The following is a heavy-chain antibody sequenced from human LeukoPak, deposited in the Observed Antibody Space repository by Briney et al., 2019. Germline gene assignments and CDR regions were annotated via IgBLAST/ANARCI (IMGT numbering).Heavy chain of an antibody. D-gene: IGHD2-8*02. CDR2: IHTAGDT. J-gene: IGHJ3*02. CDR3: ARGLPGGLDI. Sequence: GGSLRLSCAASGFTFSSYDMHWVRHVAGKGLEWVSSIHTAGDTHYSGSVKGRFTISRENAKNSFYLQMNSLRAGDTAVYYCARGLPGGLDIWGQGTMVTVSP. CDR1: GFTFSSYD. V-gene: IGHV3-13*01.